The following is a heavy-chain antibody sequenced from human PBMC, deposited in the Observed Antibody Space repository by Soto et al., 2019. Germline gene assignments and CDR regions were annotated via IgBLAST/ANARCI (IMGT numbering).Heavy chain of an antibody. CDR2: ISSNGCST. D-gene: IGHD3-16*01. CDR1: VFTFRSYA. Sequence: PGGSLRLSCSASVFTFRSYAMHWVRQAPGKGLEYVSAISSNGCSTYYADSVKGRLTISRDNSKNTLYLQMSSLRAEDTAVYCCVKGGGDRRKWGYYYGMDVWGQGTTVTVSS. J-gene: IGHJ6*02. V-gene: IGHV3-64D*06. CDR3: VKGGGDRRKWGYYYGMDV.